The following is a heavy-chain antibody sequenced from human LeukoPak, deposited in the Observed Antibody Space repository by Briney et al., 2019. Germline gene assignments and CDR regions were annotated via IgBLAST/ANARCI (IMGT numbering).Heavy chain of an antibody. D-gene: IGHD2-15*01. V-gene: IGHV4-59*08. CDR3: ARHRVVAPFDAFDI. J-gene: IGHJ3*02. CDR2: IYYSGNT. Sequence: PSETLSLTYTVSGGSISSYYWSWIRQPPGKGLEWIGYIYYSGNTNYNPSLKSRVTISVDTSRNQFSLKLSSVTAADTAVYYCARHRVVAPFDAFDIWGQGTMVTVSS. CDR1: GGSISSYY.